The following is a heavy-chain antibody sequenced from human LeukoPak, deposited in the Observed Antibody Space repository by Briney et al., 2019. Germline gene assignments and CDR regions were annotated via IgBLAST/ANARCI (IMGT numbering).Heavy chain of an antibody. CDR2: MNPNSGNT. J-gene: IGHJ4*02. CDR1: GYTFTSYD. CDR3: ARGRRDGYNKGFDY. V-gene: IGHV1-8*01. D-gene: IGHD5-24*01. Sequence: ASVKVPCKASGYTFTSYDINWVRQATGQGLEWMGWMNPNSGNTGYAQKFQGRVTMTRNTSISTAYMELSSLRSEDTAVYYCARGRRDGYNKGFDYWGQGTLVTVSS.